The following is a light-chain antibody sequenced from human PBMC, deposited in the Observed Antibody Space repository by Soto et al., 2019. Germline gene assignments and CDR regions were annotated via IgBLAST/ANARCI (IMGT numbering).Light chain of an antibody. Sequence: QSVLTQPPSVSGAPGQRVTISCTGSSSNIGAGYVVHWYHQLPGTAPKLLIYSNTNRPSGVPDRFSGSKSGTSASLAITGLQAEDEGDYYCQSYDSSLSAWVFGGGTKLTVL. V-gene: IGLV1-40*01. J-gene: IGLJ3*02. CDR2: SNT. CDR1: SSNIGAGYV. CDR3: QSYDSSLSAWV.